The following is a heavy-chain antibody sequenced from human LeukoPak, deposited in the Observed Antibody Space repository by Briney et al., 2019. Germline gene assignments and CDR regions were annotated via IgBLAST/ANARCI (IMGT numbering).Heavy chain of an antibody. CDR2: ISISSSYL. CDR1: GFTFSSYS. V-gene: IGHV3-21*04. CDR3: AKTTTGYSSGRFPGWPVDY. J-gene: IGHJ4*02. Sequence: GGSLRLSCTASGFTFSSYSMNWVRQAPGKGLEWVSSISISSSYLYYADSVKGRFTISRDNSKNTVYLQMNSLRAEDTAVYYCAKTTTGYSSGRFPGWPVDYWGQGTLVTVSS. D-gene: IGHD6-19*01.